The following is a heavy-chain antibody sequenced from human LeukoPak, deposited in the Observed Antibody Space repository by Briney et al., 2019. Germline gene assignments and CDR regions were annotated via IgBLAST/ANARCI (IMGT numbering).Heavy chain of an antibody. J-gene: IGHJ4*02. CDR2: INPNSGGT. V-gene: IGHV1-2*02. D-gene: IGHD6-19*01. Sequence: ASVKVSCKASGYTFTGYYMHWVRQAPGQGLEWMGWINPNSGGTNYAQKFQGRVTMTGDTSISTAYMELSRLRSDDTAVYYCARNLSLAVPVQGYWGQGTLVTVSS. CDR1: GYTFTGYY. CDR3: ARNLSLAVPVQGY.